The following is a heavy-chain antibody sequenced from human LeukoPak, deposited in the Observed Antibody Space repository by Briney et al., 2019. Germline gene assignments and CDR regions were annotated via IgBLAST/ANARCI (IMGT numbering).Heavy chain of an antibody. CDR1: GYTFTSYD. V-gene: IGHV1-8*01. Sequence: ASVKVSCKASGYTFTSYDINWVRQATGQGLEWMGWMNPNSGNTGYAQKFQGRVTMTRNTSISTAYMELSSLRSEDTAVYYCARDRGAYYDFWAGDGMDVWGQGTTVTVSS. CDR3: ARDRGAYYDFWAGDGMDV. CDR2: MNPNSGNT. J-gene: IGHJ6*02. D-gene: IGHD3-3*01.